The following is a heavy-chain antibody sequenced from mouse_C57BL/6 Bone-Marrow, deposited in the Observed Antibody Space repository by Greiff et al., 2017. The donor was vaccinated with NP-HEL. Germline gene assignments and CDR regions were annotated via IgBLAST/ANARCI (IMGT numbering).Heavy chain of an antibody. CDR3: TRSTTGTKYAMDY. CDR1: GYTFTDYE. CDR2: IDPETGGT. D-gene: IGHD4-1*02. V-gene: IGHV1-15*01. J-gene: IGHJ4*01. Sequence: VQLQQSGAELVRPGASVTLSCKASGYTFTDYEMHWVKQTPVHGLEWIGAIDPETGGTAYNQKFKGKAILTADKSSSTAYMELRSLTSEDSAVYYCTRSTTGTKYAMDYWGQGTSVTVSS.